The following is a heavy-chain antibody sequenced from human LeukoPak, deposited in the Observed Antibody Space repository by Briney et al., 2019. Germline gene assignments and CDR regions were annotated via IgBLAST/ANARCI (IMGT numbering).Heavy chain of an antibody. CDR3: ARDQGRISDR. D-gene: IGHD3-10*01. V-gene: IGHV3-48*01. J-gene: IGHJ4*02. CDR2: ISSDSNTI. CDR1: GFTFSTYG. Sequence: GGSLRLSCAASGFTFSTYGLNWVRQAPGKGLEWVSYISSDSNTIYYADSVKGRFTISRDNAKNSLYLQMNSLRAEDTAVYYCARDQGRISDRWGQGTLVTVSS.